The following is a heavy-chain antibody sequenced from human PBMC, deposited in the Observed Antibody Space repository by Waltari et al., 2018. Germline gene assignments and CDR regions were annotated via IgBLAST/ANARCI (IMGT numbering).Heavy chain of an antibody. J-gene: IGHJ4*02. CDR2: IYYSGGT. CDR1: GGSISSSSYY. D-gene: IGHD3-10*01. Sequence: QLQLQESGPGLVKPSETLSLTCTVSGGSISSSSYYWGWIRQPPGKGLEWIGSIYYSGGTYYNPSLKSRVTISVDTPKNQCSLKLSAVTAADTAVYYCARDGMVQGVRSLDYWGQGTLVTVSS. V-gene: IGHV4-39*07. CDR3: ARDGMVQGVRSLDY.